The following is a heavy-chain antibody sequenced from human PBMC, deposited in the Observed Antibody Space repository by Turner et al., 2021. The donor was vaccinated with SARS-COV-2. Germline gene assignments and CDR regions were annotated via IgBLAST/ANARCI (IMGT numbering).Heavy chain of an antibody. CDR1: GASFSVQF. V-gene: IGHV4-34*01. D-gene: IGHD5-12*01. CDR3: ARTKGRRKDIVATIWTYARRNPWDYFYDGMDV. J-gene: IGHJ6*02. Sequence: AHLQQWVAGLLKPSETLSLTCSVYGASFSVQFCSWICQLPGKGLEGFGEIKHRESTMYSPDLKGRISITVDTSKNQFSLKLSSVTAADTAVYYCARTKGRRKDIVATIWTYARRNPWDYFYDGMDVWGQGTTVTVSS. CDR2: IKHREST.